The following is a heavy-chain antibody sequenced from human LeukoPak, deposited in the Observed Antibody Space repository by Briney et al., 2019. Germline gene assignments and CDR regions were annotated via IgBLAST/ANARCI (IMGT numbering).Heavy chain of an antibody. V-gene: IGHV3-33*07. J-gene: IGHJ4*02. CDR2: IWYDGSNK. CDR3: ARPSSGLQLLGY. D-gene: IGHD5-24*01. CDR1: GFTFSQYW. Sequence: PGGSLRLSCAASGFTFSQYWMSWVRQAPGKGLEWVAVIWYDGSNKYYADSVKGRFTISRDNSKNTLYLQMNSLRAEDTAVYYCARPSSGLQLLGYWGQGTLVTVSS.